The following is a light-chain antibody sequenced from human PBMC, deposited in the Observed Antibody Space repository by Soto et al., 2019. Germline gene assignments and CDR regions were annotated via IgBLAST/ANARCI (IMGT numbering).Light chain of an antibody. CDR2: GVF. J-gene: IGKJ2*01. CDR1: QGVTSNH. CDR3: QHYYGSPRT. V-gene: IGKV3-20*01. Sequence: EKVLTQSPGTVSLSPGERATLSCRASQGVTSNHLAWYQQKPGQAPRLIIYGVFNRATGIPDRFSGSGSGTDFTLTITRLEPEDSAVYFCQHYYGSPRTFGQGTKLEIK.